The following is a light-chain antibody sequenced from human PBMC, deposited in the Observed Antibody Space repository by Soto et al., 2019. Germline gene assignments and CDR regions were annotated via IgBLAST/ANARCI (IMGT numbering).Light chain of an antibody. Sequence: VLTQSPATLSLSPGDRATLSCRAGQNINNFIAWYQHKPGQAPRLLIYDESNRATGIPGRFSGSGSRTDFTRTITGLESGDVAVYYCQHRGRFGQGTKVDIK. CDR3: QHRGR. V-gene: IGKV3-11*01. CDR2: DES. CDR1: QNINNF. J-gene: IGKJ1*01.